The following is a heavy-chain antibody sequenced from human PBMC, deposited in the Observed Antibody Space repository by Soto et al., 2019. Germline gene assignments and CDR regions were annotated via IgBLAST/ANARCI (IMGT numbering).Heavy chain of an antibody. D-gene: IGHD1-26*01. CDR1: GFSLSTIGVG. CDR3: ARAGGSPDWFDP. CDR2: IYWDDDK. Sequence: QITLKESGPTLVKPTQTLTLTCTFSGFSLSTIGVGVGWIRQPPGKALEWLALIYWDDDKRYSSSLKSRLTVTKDTTKNQVVLTMTNMDPVDTATYYCARAGGSPDWFDPWGQGTLVTVSS. V-gene: IGHV2-5*02. J-gene: IGHJ5*02.